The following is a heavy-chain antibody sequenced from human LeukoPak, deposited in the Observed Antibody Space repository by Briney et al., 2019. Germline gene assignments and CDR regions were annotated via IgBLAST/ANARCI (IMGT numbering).Heavy chain of an antibody. CDR1: GGSISSYY. V-gene: IGHV4-4*07. CDR3: ARGGLSSSTSDP. J-gene: IGHJ5*02. D-gene: IGHD6-13*01. Sequence: TASETLSLTCTVSGGSISSYYWSWIRQPAGKGLEWIGRIYTSGSTNYNPSLKSRVTMSVDTSKNQFSLKLTFVTAADTAVYYCARGGLSSSTSDPWGQGTLVTVSS. CDR2: IYTSGST.